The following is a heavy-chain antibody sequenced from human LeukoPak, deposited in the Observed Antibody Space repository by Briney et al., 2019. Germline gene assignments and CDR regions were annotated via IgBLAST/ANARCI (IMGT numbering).Heavy chain of an antibody. D-gene: IGHD6-13*01. CDR2: ISAYNGNT. CDR1: GYTFTNYG. CDR3: ARDQSVRLLQTSSTYFKHVFAI. V-gene: IGHV1-18*01. J-gene: IGHJ3*02. Sequence: ASVKVSCKTSGYTFTNYGISWVRQSPRLGLECMVGISAYNGNTNYAQKVQGRVTMTTDTSTSTAYMELRSLRFDDTAVYYCARDQSVRLLQTSSTYFKHVFAIWGQGSMVTVSS.